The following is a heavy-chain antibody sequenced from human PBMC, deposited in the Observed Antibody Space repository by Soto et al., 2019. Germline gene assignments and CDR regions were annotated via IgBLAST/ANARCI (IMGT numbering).Heavy chain of an antibody. V-gene: IGHV3-73*01. CDR1: GFTFSGSA. CDR3: TKHPDYYYMDV. Sequence: PGGSLRLSCAASGFTFSGSAMHWVRQASGKGLEWVGRIRSKANSYATAYAASVKGRFTISRDDSKNTAYLQMNSLKTEDTAVYYCTKHPDYYYMDVWGKGTTVTVSS. J-gene: IGHJ6*03. CDR2: IRSKANSYAT.